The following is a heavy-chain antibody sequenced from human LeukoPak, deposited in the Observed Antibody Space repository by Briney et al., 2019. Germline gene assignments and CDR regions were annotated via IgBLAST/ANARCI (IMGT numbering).Heavy chain of an antibody. Sequence: PSETLSLTCTVSGVSMSDYYWGCIRQPPGKGLEWIGYISYSGKSNSNPSLKSRVTMSVDMSKNQFSLKLASVTAADTAVYYCVRVGRSLHWNLDFWGLGTLVTVSS. CDR1: GVSMSDYY. J-gene: IGHJ4*02. D-gene: IGHD1-1*01. CDR2: ISYSGKS. V-gene: IGHV4-59*01. CDR3: VRVGRSLHWNLDF.